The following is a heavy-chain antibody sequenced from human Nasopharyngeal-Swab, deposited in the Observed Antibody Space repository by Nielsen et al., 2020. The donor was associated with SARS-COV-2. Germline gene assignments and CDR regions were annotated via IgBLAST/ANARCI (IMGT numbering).Heavy chain of an antibody. CDR2: INHSGST. CDR3: ARGPTQQLVRDY. D-gene: IGHD6-13*01. V-gene: IGHV4-34*01. Sequence: WIRQPPGKGLEWIGEINHSGSTNYNPSLKSRVTISVDTSKNQFSPKLSSVTAADTAVYYCARGPTQQLVRDYWSQGTLVTVSS. J-gene: IGHJ4*02.